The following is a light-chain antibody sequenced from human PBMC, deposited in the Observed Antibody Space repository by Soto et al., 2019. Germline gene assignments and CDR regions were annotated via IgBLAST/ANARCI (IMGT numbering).Light chain of an antibody. J-gene: IGKJ1*01. Sequence: ENVLTQSPGTLSLSPGERATLSCRASQSVNNNFLAWYQQKPGQAPRLLIYGASSRATGIPDRFSGSGSGTDFTLTISRLEPEDYAVYYCQQYGSSKTFGQGIKVEIK. CDR2: GAS. CDR3: QQYGSSKT. CDR1: QSVNNNF. V-gene: IGKV3-20*01.